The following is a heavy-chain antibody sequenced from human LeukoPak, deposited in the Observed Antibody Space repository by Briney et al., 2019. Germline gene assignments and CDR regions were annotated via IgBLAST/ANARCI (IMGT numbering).Heavy chain of an antibody. CDR3: ARVWSIYCSSTSCYIDY. Sequence: PGGSLRLSCAASGFTFSSYAMHWVRQAPGKGLEWVAVISYDGSNKYYADSVKGRFTISRDNSKNTLYLQMNSLRAEDTAVYYCARVWSIYCSSTSCYIDYWGQGTLVTVSS. J-gene: IGHJ4*02. D-gene: IGHD2-2*02. CDR2: ISYDGSNK. V-gene: IGHV3-30-3*01. CDR1: GFTFSSYA.